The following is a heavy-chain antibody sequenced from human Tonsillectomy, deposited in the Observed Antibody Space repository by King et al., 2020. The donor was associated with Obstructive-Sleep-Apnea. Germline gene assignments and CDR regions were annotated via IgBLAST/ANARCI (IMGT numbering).Heavy chain of an antibody. D-gene: IGHD3-10*01. CDR3: ARAGDYYGSGSYYDY. J-gene: IGHJ4*02. Sequence: QLVQSGGGVVQPGRSLRLSCAASGFTFSDYAMHWVRQAPGKGLEWVAVISYDGSSKYYADSVKGRFTISIDNSNNTLYLHMNRLSPEDTAVYYCARAGDYYGSGSYYDYWGQGTLVTVSS. CDR2: ISYDGSSK. V-gene: IGHV3-30*04. CDR1: GFTFSDYA.